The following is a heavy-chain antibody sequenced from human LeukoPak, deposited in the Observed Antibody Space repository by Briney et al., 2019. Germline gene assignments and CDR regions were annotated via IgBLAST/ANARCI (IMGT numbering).Heavy chain of an antibody. CDR1: GGSISGSY. CDR2: IYYSGST. V-gene: IGHV4-59*08. CDR3: ARFKSGPGCSSASCTDFDY. J-gene: IGHJ4*02. D-gene: IGHD2-2*01. Sequence: SETLSLTCTVSGGSISGSYWSWIRQPPGKGLEGIGYIYYSGSTNYNPSLKSRVTISVDTSKNQFSLKVRSVTAADTAVYYCARFKSGPGCSSASCTDFDYWGQGTLVTVSS.